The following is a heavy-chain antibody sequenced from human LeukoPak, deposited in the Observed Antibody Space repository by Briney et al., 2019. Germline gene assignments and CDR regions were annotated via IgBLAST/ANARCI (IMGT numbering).Heavy chain of an antibody. Sequence: GGSLTLSCAASGFTFSSYWMSWVRQAPGKGLEWVANIKQDGSDKYYVDSVKGRFTISRDNAKNSLYLQMNSLRAEDKAVYYCARGPITMKVVVLNFEYWGQGTLVTVSS. CDR3: ARGPITMKVVVLNFEY. J-gene: IGHJ4*02. CDR1: GFTFSSYW. CDR2: IKQDGSDK. V-gene: IGHV3-7*01. D-gene: IGHD3-22*01.